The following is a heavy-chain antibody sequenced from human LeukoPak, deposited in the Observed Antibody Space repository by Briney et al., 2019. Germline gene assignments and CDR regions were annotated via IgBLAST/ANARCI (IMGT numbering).Heavy chain of an antibody. CDR1: GGSISSGSYY. D-gene: IGHD3-22*01. Sequence: PSETLSLTCTVSGGSISSGSYYWSWIRQPAGKGLEWIARIYTSGSTNYNPSLKSRVTISVDTSKNQFSLKLSSVTAADTAVYYCARAYYYDSSGGFEYFQHWGQGTLVTVSS. CDR2: IYTSGST. CDR3: ARAYYYDSSGGFEYFQH. V-gene: IGHV4-61*02. J-gene: IGHJ1*01.